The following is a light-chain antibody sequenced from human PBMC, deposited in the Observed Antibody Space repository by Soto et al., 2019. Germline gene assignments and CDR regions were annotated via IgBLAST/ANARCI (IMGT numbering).Light chain of an antibody. CDR1: ESLSSN. CDR3: QKYNKWPLT. Sequence: EIVMTQSPATLSVSPGERAILSCRASESLSSNLAWYQQKPGQAPRPLIYAVSTRATGIPARFSGSGSGTEFTLTISSLQSEDFAVYYCQKYNKWPLTFGGGTKVEIK. J-gene: IGKJ4*01. V-gene: IGKV3-15*01. CDR2: AVS.